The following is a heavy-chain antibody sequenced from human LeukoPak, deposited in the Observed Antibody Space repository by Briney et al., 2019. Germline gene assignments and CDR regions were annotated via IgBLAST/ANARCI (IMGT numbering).Heavy chain of an antibody. CDR3: ARCRKTGHYINPPYYFDY. Sequence: PSETLSLTCAVYGGSFSGYYWSWIRQPPGKGLEWIGEINHSGSTNYNPSLKSRVTISVDTSKNQFSLKLSSVTAADTAVYYCARCRKTGHYINPPYYFDYWGQGTLVTVSS. D-gene: IGHD3-9*01. J-gene: IGHJ4*02. CDR2: INHSGST. CDR1: GGSFSGYY. V-gene: IGHV4-34*01.